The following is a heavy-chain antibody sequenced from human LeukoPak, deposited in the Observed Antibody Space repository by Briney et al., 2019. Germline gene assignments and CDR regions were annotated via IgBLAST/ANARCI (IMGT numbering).Heavy chain of an antibody. J-gene: IGHJ4*02. CDR2: ISSSSSYI. CDR1: GFTFSRYN. Sequence: GGSLGLFCAACGFTFSRYNMMWVPEAPGKGLEEVSSISSSSSYIYYADSVEGRFNISRDNAENSLYLQMNSMRGEDTAVLYCARHAGVYYFVYRGQGALGTVSS. V-gene: IGHV3-21*01. D-gene: IGHD2-8*01. CDR3: ARHAGVYYFVY.